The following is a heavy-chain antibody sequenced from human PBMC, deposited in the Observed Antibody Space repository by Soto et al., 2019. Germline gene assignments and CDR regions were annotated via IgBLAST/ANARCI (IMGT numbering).Heavy chain of an antibody. Sequence: QVQLQQWGAGLLKPSETLSLTCAVYGGSFSGYYWSWIRQPPGKGLEWIGEINHSGSTNYNPSLKSRVTISVDTSKNQFSLKLSSVTAADTAVYYCARGRGPYGDYWGQGTLVTVSS. CDR3: ARGRGPYGDY. V-gene: IGHV4-34*01. CDR1: GGSFSGYY. CDR2: INHSGST. D-gene: IGHD3-10*01. J-gene: IGHJ4*02.